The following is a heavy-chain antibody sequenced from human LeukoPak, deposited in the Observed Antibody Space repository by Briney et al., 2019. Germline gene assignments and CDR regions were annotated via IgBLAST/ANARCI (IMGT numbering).Heavy chain of an antibody. J-gene: IGHJ6*03. Sequence: PSETLSLTCIVSGGSISSYYWSWIRQPPGKGLEWIGYIYYSGSTNYNPSLKSRVTISVDTSKNQFSLKLSSVTAADTAVYYCARGGYDYVWGSYRYYYYMDVWGKGTTVTISS. V-gene: IGHV4-59*01. D-gene: IGHD3-16*02. CDR1: GGSISSYY. CDR3: ARGGYDYVWGSYRYYYYMDV. CDR2: IYYSGST.